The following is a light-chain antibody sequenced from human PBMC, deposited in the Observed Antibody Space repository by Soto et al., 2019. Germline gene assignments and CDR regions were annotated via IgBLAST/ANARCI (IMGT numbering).Light chain of an antibody. CDR2: GAS. CDR1: QSISNTF. V-gene: IGKV3-20*01. Sequence: EIVLTQSPGTLSLSPGERATLSCRASQSISNTFLAWYQQKPGQAPRLLIYGASSRATGTPDRFSGSGSGTDFTLSISRLEPEDFAVYYCQHYGSAPRTFGQGTKVEIK. J-gene: IGKJ1*01. CDR3: QHYGSAPRT.